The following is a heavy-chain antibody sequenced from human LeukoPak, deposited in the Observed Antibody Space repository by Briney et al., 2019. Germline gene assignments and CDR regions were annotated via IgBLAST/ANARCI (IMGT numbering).Heavy chain of an antibody. D-gene: IGHD2-2*01. J-gene: IGHJ4*02. V-gene: IGHV4-31*03. CDR2: IYYSGST. CDR3: ARARDIVVSSNIYYFDY. Sequence: SETLSLTCTVSGDSISSGGYYWDWIRQHPGKGLEWIAFIYYSGSTYHNPSLKSRVSISVDTSKKQFSLNLSSVTAADTAVYYCARARDIVVSSNIYYFDYWGQGTPVTVSS. CDR1: GDSISSGGYY.